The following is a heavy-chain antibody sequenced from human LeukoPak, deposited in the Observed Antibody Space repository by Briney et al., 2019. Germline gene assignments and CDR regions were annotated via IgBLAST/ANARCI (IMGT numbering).Heavy chain of an antibody. D-gene: IGHD1-14*01. CDR2: IYYSGST. Sequence: SETLSLTCTVSGGSISSSSYYWGWIRQPPGKGLEWIGSIYYSGSTYYNPSLKSRVTISVDTSKNQFSLKLSSVTAADTAVYYCARETIPQPHPLLDYWGQGTLVTVSS. V-gene: IGHV4-39*07. CDR3: ARETIPQPHPLLDY. CDR1: GGSISSSSYY. J-gene: IGHJ4*02.